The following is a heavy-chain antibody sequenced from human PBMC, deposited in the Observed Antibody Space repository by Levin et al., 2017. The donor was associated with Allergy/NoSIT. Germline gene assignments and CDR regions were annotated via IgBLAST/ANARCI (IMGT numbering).Heavy chain of an antibody. D-gene: IGHD3-16*01. V-gene: IGHV3-21*01. CDR2: ISSSSSYI. J-gene: IGHJ4*02. Sequence: GGSLRLSCAASGFTFSRFSMNWVRQAPGRGLEWVSSISSSSSYIYYSDSVEGRFTISRDNAKNSLHLHMSSLRAEDTAVYYRARDVGGRTYVDDWGQGNMVTVAS. CDR1: GFTFSRFS. CDR3: ARDVGGRTYVDD.